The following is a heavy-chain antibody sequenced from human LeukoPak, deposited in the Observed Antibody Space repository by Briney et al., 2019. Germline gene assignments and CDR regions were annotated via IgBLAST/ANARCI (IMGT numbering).Heavy chain of an antibody. Sequence: GGSLRLSCAASGFTFSDYWMSWMRQAPGKGLEWVANIKYDGDEEYYVDSVKGRFTISRDNAKNPLYLQLNSLRVEDAAVYYCKSGGAAPGSFDNWGQGTLVTVSP. V-gene: IGHV3-7*01. D-gene: IGHD6-13*01. J-gene: IGHJ4*02. CDR3: KSGGAAPGSFDN. CDR1: GFTFSDYW. CDR2: IKYDGDEE.